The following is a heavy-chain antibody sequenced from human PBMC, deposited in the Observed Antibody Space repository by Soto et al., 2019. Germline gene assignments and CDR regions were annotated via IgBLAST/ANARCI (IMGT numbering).Heavy chain of an antibody. Sequence: GGSLRLSCAASGFTFSSYAMSWVRQAPGKGLEWVSSISGSGGSTNYADSVKGRFTISRDNSKNTVYLEMNSLRAEDTAVYYCAKDQYYYDSSGYNPFDYWGQGTLVTVSS. D-gene: IGHD3-22*01. V-gene: IGHV3-23*01. CDR3: AKDQYYYDSSGYNPFDY. J-gene: IGHJ4*02. CDR2: ISGSGGST. CDR1: GFTFSSYA.